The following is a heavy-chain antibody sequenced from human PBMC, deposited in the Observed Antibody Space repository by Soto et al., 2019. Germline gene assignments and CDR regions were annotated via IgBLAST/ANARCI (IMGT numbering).Heavy chain of an antibody. CDR2: ISGSGGST. D-gene: IGHD3-3*01. CDR1: GFTFSSYA. J-gene: IGHJ6*02. CDR3: AKDKVGGWIFGVVESDYYYGMDV. V-gene: IGHV3-23*01. Sequence: GGSLRLSCAASGFTFSSYAMSWVRQAPGKGLEWVSAISGSGGSTYYADSVKGRFTISRDNSKNTLYLQMNSLRAEDTAVYYGAKDKVGGWIFGVVESDYYYGMDVWGQGTTVTVSS.